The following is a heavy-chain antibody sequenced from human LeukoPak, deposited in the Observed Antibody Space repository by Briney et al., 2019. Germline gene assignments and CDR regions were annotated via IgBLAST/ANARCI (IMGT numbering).Heavy chain of an antibody. D-gene: IGHD3-16*01. CDR3: ARSGVWPLPCYNWFDP. Sequence: SETLSLTCTVSGGSISSSSYYWGWIRQPPGKGLEWIGSIYYSGSTYYNPSLKSRVTISVDTSKNQFSLKLSSVTAADTAVYYCARSGVWPLPCYNWFDPWGQETLVTVSS. CDR1: GGSISSSSYY. CDR2: IYYSGST. J-gene: IGHJ5*02. V-gene: IGHV4-39*01.